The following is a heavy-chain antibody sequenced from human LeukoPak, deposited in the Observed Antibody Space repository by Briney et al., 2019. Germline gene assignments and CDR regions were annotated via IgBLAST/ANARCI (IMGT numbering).Heavy chain of an antibody. V-gene: IGHV4-39*07. CDR1: GGSISSSSYY. D-gene: IGHD4-17*01. CDR2: IYYSGST. Sequence: KSSETLSLTCTVSGGSISSSSYYWGWIRQPPGKGLEWIGSIYYSGSTYYNPSLKSRVTISVDTSKNQFSLKLSSVTAADTAVYYCARRAGWYDYARTQNWFDPWGQGTLVTVSS. CDR3: ARRAGWYDYARTQNWFDP. J-gene: IGHJ5*02.